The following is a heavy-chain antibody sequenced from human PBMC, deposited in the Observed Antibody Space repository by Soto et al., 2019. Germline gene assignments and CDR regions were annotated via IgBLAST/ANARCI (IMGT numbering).Heavy chain of an antibody. CDR2: IKSNSDGGTT. V-gene: IGHV3-15*01. J-gene: IGHJ4*02. CDR3: TGIHYATSGNLKFDY. D-gene: IGHD3-22*01. CDR1: GFTFTNAW. Sequence: GGSLRLSCAASGFTFTNAWMSWVRQAPGKGLEWVGRIKSNSDGGTTDYAAPVKGRFTISRDDSKRTLYLQMNSLETEDTAVYYCTGIHYATSGNLKFDYWGQGTLVTVSS.